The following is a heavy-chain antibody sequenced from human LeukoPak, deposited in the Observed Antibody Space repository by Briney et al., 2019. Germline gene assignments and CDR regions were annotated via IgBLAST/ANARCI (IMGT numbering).Heavy chain of an antibody. CDR2: IESDGTKE. J-gene: IGHJ4*02. CDR3: AKEGSGWYYLDY. CDR1: GFRFRSYD. V-gene: IGHV3-30*02. D-gene: IGHD6-19*01. Sequence: GGSLRLSCAASGFRFRSYDIHGVPRAPGKALEWVTFIESDGTKEYYADSLKARFTISRDNSNNTVYVQMNTLRAEDTAVYYCAKEGSGWYYLDYWGQGTVVTVSS.